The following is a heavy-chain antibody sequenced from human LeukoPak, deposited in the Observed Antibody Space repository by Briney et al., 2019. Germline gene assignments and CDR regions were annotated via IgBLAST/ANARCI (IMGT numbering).Heavy chain of an antibody. D-gene: IGHD3-10*01. V-gene: IGHV3-30-3*01. CDR1: GFTFSSYA. CDR2: ISYDGSSK. J-gene: IGHJ4*02. CDR3: ARDDGGWFGELLPFDY. Sequence: GRSLRLSCAASGFTFSSYAMHWVRQAPGKGLEWVAVISYDGSSKYYADSVKGRFTISRDNSKNTLYLQMNSLRAEDTAVYYCARDDGGWFGELLPFDYWGQGTLVTVSS.